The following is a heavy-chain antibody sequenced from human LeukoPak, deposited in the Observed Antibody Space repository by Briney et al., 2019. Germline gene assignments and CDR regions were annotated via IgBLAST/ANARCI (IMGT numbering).Heavy chain of an antibody. V-gene: IGHV3-23*01. D-gene: IGHD3-16*01. CDR3: AKRGSVGWGVLLIGFHKEAYFFDS. CDR1: GFTLSNYA. CDR2: IREGGGGT. J-gene: IGHJ4*02. Sequence: GGSLRLSCAASGFTLSNYAMHWVRQTPGKGLEWVSGIREGGGGTFYTDSVKGRFTISRDNSKNTLYLQMNSLRAEDTAVYYCAKRGSVGWGVLLIGFHKEAYFFDSWGQGTMVTVPS.